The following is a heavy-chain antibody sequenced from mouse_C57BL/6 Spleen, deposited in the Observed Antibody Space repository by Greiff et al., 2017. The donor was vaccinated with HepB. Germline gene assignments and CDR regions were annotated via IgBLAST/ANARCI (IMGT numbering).Heavy chain of an antibody. D-gene: IGHD1-1*01. CDR2: ISDGGSYT. J-gene: IGHJ1*03. CDR1: GFTFSSYA. Sequence: EVQGVESGGGLVKPGGSLKLSCAASGFTFSSYAMSWVRQTPEKRLEWVATISDGGSYTYYPDNVKGRFTISRDNAKNNLYLQMRHLKSEDTAMYYCARDRGYYGSSPYWYFDVWGTGTTVTVSS. V-gene: IGHV5-4*01. CDR3: ARDRGYYGSSPYWYFDV.